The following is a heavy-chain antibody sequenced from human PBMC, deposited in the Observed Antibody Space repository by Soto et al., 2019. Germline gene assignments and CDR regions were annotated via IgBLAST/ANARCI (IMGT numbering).Heavy chain of an antibody. Sequence: GGSLRLSCAASGFTFSSYGMHWVRQAPGKGLEWVAVISYDGSNKYYADSVKGRFTISRDNSKNTLYLQMNSLRAEDTAVYYCAKGGGSGYYQDYFDYWGQGTLVTVS. J-gene: IGHJ4*02. CDR3: AKGGGSGYYQDYFDY. D-gene: IGHD3-3*01. V-gene: IGHV3-30*18. CDR1: GFTFSSYG. CDR2: ISYDGSNK.